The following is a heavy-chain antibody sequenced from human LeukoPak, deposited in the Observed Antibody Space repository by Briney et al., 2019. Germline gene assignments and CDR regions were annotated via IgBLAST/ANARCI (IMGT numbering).Heavy chain of an antibody. CDR1: GFTFRSYS. V-gene: IGHV3-15*01. CDR3: TTGFSGTYLGALDL. D-gene: IGHD1-26*01. CDR2: IKSKTDGGTT. Sequence: GGSLRLSCAASGFTFRSYSMNWVRQGPGKGLEWVGRIKSKTDGGTTDYAAPVKGRFTISRDDSKNTLYLQMKSLKTEDTAVYYCTTGFSGTYLGALDLWGQGTMVTVSS. J-gene: IGHJ3*01.